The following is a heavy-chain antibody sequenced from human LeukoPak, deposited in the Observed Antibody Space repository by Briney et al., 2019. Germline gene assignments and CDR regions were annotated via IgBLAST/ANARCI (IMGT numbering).Heavy chain of an antibody. CDR2: ISWNSGSI. J-gene: IGHJ4*02. CDR1: GFTFDDYA. CDR3: AKDKRSSSWSYFDY. D-gene: IGHD6-13*01. V-gene: IGHV3-9*01. Sequence: HPGRSLRLSCAASGFTFDDYAMHWVRQAPGKGLEWVSGISWNSGSIGYADSVKGRFTISRDNAKNSLYLQMNSLRPEDTALYYCAKDKRSSSWSYFDYWGQGTLVTVSS.